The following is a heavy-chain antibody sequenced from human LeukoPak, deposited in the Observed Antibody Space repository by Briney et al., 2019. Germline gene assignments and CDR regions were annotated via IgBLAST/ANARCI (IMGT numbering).Heavy chain of an antibody. J-gene: IGHJ6*03. CDR1: GGSISSYY. V-gene: IGHV4-4*07. CDR2: IYTSGST. CDR3: AGNGTMVRGVYDQYMDV. D-gene: IGHD3-10*01. Sequence: SETLSLTCTVSGGSISSYYWSWIRQPAGKGLEWIGRIYTSGSTNYNPSLKSRVTISLDTSKNQLSLKLSSVTAADTAVYYCAGNGTMVRGVYDQYMDVWGKGTTVTVSS.